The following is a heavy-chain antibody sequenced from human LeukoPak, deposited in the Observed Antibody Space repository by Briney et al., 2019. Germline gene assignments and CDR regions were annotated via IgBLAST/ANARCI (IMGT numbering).Heavy chain of an antibody. V-gene: IGHV4-38-2*02. D-gene: IGHD3-22*01. J-gene: IGHJ5*02. Sequence: SETLSLTCTVSGYSISSGYYWGWIRQPPGKGLEWIGSIYYSGSTYYNPSLKSRVTISVDTSKNQFSLKLSSVTAADTAVYYCARGSRGTRITMIVVVTSLYNWFDPWGQGTLVTVSS. CDR2: IYYSGST. CDR3: ARGSRGTRITMIVVVTSLYNWFDP. CDR1: GYSISSGYY.